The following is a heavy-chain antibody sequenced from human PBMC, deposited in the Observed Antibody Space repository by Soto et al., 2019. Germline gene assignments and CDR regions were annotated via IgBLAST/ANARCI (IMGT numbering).Heavy chain of an antibody. Sequence: QVQLQQWGAGLLKPSETLSLTCAVYGGSFSGYYWTWIRQPPGTGLEWIGEINPSGITNYNPSLKGRVTISVDTSKNQFSLTLTPVTAADTAVDYCARDKTICLFDYWGQGTLVTVSS. D-gene: IGHD1-7*01. CDR1: GGSFSGYY. CDR3: ARDKTICLFDY. J-gene: IGHJ4*02. CDR2: INPSGIT. V-gene: IGHV4-34*01.